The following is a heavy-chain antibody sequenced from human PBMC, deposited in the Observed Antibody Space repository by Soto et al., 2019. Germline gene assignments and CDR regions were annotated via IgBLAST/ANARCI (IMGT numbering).Heavy chain of an antibody. J-gene: IGHJ4*02. D-gene: IGHD2-15*01. Sequence: QVQLQESGPGLVKPSETLSLTCTVSGGSMSSTNYYWAWIRRSPGEGLEWIGNIYYTGSTSYRPSRRRSSTILAHKSKNQFYRKLNSVTAADTAGYYCARLAFCCAGKCYPRFFDYWRQGALVTIS. CDR1: GGSMSSTNYY. V-gene: IGHV4-39*01. CDR3: ARLAFCCAGKCYPRFFDY. CDR2: IYYTGST.